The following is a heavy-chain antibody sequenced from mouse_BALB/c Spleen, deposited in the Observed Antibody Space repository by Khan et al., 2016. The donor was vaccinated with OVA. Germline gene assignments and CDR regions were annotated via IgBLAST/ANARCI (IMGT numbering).Heavy chain of an antibody. Sequence: QVQLKQSGPGLVQPSQSLSITCTVSGFSLTTYGVHWVRQSPGKGLEWLGMIWSGGSTDYNAAFISRLSISKDNSKSQVFFKMNSLQPNDTAIYYCARNYDYAEGLAYWGQGTLVTVSA. CDR3: ARNYDYAEGLAY. CDR2: IWSGGST. V-gene: IGHV2-2*02. J-gene: IGHJ3*01. D-gene: IGHD2-4*01. CDR1: GFSLTTYG.